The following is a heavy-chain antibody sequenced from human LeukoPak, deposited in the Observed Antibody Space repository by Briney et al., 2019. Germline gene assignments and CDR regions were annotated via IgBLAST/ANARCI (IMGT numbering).Heavy chain of an antibody. Sequence: PGGSLRLSCAASGXTFSSYAMSWVRQAPGKGREWVSAISGSGGSTYYADSVKGRFTISRDNSKNTLYLQMNSLRAEDTAVYYCAKFPIVVVVAASLDYWGQGTLVTVSS. J-gene: IGHJ4*02. V-gene: IGHV3-23*01. CDR3: AKFPIVVVVAASLDY. CDR2: ISGSGGST. D-gene: IGHD2-15*01. CDR1: GXTFSSYA.